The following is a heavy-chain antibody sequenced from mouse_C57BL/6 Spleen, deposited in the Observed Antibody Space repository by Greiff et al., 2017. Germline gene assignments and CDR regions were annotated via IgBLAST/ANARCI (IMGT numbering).Heavy chain of an antibody. V-gene: IGHV1-39*01. CDR2: INPNYGTT. D-gene: IGHD1-1*01. J-gene: IGHJ3*01. CDR1: GYSFTDYN. CDR3: AGSDYGRSHAWFAY. Sequence: VQLQQSGPELVKPGASVKISCKASGYSFTDYNMHWVKQSNGKSLEWIGVINPNYGTTSYNQKFKGKATLTVDQSSSTAYMQLNSLTSEDSAVDYGAGSDYGRSHAWFAYWGQGTLVTVSA.